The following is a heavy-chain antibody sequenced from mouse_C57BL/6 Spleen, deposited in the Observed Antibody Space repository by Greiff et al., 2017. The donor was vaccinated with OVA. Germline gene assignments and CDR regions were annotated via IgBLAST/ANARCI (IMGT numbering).Heavy chain of an antibody. J-gene: IGHJ4*01. D-gene: IGHD1-1*01. CDR2: IYHGRGNT. V-gene: IGHV1-76*01. CDR3: ARGTTVVAEYDYAMDY. CDR1: GYTFTDYY. Sequence: QVHVKQSGAELVRPGASVKLSCKASGYTFTDYYINWVKQRPGQGLEWIARIYHGRGNTYYNEKFKGKATLTAEKSSSTAYMQLSSLTSEESAVYFGARGTTVVAEYDYAMDYWGQGTSVTVSS.